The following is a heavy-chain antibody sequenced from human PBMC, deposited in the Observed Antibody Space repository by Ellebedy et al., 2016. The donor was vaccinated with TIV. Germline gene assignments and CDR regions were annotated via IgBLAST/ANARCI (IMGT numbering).Heavy chain of an antibody. CDR1: GGSFSSYY. CDR3: ARGVAARYFGTREKTQRNGLDV. J-gene: IGHJ6*02. V-gene: IGHV4-34*01. D-gene: IGHD3-9*01. CDR2: TNHSGSP. Sequence: MPSETLSLTCAVYGGSFSSYYWSWNRQPPGKGLEWIGQTNHSGSPHSNPSLKARVTISVDTSKNQFCLKLSSVTAADPAVYYRARGVAARYFGTREKTQRNGLDVWGQGTTVTVSS.